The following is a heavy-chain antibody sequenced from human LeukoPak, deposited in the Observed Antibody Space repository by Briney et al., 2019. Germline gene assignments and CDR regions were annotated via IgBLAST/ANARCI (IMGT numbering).Heavy chain of an antibody. D-gene: IGHD7-27*01. CDR3: AHRPPLGPIDYFDY. Sequence: SGPTLVNPTQTLTLTCTFSGFSLSTTGVGVGWIRLPPGKALDWLALIYWDDDKRYSPSLKSRLAITRATSKNQVVLTMTNMDPVDTATYYCAHRPPLGPIDYFDYWGQGTLVTASS. J-gene: IGHJ4*02. V-gene: IGHV2-5*02. CDR1: GFSLSTTGVG. CDR2: IYWDDDK.